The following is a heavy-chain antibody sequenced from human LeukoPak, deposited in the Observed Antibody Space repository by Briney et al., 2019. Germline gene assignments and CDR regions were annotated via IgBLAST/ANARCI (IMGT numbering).Heavy chain of an antibody. D-gene: IGHD3-22*01. CDR2: ISWNSGRI. Sequence: PGGSLRLSCAASGFTFDDYAMHWVRQGPGKGLEWVSDISWNSGRIVYADSVKGRFTISRDNAKNSLYLQMNSLGAEDTALYYCTKDTMYYYESTGYFDHWGQGTLVTVSS. CDR1: GFTFDDYA. CDR3: TKDTMYYYESTGYFDH. V-gene: IGHV3-9*01. J-gene: IGHJ4*02.